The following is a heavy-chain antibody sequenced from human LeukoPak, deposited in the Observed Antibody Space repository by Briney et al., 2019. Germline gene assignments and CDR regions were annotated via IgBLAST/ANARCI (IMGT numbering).Heavy chain of an antibody. Sequence: GGSLRLSCAASGFTFSSYSMNWVRQAPGKGLEWVSYISDSGRTIYNADSAKGRFTISRDNAKNSLYLQMNSLRAEDTAVYYCARVGYDYVLDVWGKGTTVTISS. D-gene: IGHD3-16*01. J-gene: IGHJ6*04. V-gene: IGHV3-48*04. CDR2: ISDSGRTI. CDR1: GFTFSSYS. CDR3: ARVGYDYVLDV.